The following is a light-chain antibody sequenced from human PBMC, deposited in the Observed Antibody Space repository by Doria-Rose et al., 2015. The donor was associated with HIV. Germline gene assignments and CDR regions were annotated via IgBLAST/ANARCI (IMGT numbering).Light chain of an antibody. CDR3: QQYGTSRGT. J-gene: IGKJ5*01. CDR2: GAS. CDR1: QRVKSSY. V-gene: IGKV3-20*01. Sequence: TQSPGTLSLSPGERATLSCRASQRVKSSYLAWYQQKPGQAPRLLIYGASTRATGIPDRPSGSGSGTDFTLTISRLEPEDVAVYYCQQYGTSRGTFGQGTRLEIK.